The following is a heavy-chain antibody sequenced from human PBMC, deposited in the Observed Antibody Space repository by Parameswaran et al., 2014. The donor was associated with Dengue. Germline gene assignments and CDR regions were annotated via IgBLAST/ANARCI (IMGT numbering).Heavy chain of an antibody. Sequence: WVRQAPGQRLEWMGWINAGNGNTKYSQKFQGRVTITRDTSASTAYMELSSLRSEDTAVYYCARFLEWFHYGMDVWGQGTTVTVSS. V-gene: IGHV1-3*01. CDR3: ARFLEWFHYGMDV. CDR2: INAGNGNT. J-gene: IGHJ6*02. D-gene: IGHD3-3*01.